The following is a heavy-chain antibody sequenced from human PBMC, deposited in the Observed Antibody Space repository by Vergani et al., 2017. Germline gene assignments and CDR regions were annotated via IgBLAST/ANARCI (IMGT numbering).Heavy chain of an antibody. CDR1: GFNFPSFT. CDR3: ARGLWDCTHIRCSPPSY. CDR2: IKFPHGEI. V-gene: IGHV3-21*01. D-gene: IGHD2-8*01. Sequence: EAYLVQSGGGLVTPGGSLRLSCAASGFNFPSFTMNWVRQAPGRGLEWISSIKFPHGEIFYADSVKGRFTVSRDNAKKSVYLQMNSLRAEDTAMYFCARGLWDCTHIRCSPPSYWGQGTQVTVSS. J-gene: IGHJ4*02.